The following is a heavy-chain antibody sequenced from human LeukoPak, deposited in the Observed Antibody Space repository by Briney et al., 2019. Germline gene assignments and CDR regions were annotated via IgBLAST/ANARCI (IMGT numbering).Heavy chain of an antibody. V-gene: IGHV3-7*01. CDR3: ARRSGADY. Sequence: GGSLRLSCAASGFTFNTYWMTWVRQAPGKGLEWVASINQDGSEKYYVDSMKGRFTISRDNAQSSLYLLMNSLTAEDTAVYYCARRSGADYWGQGTLVTVSS. CDR2: INQDGSEK. CDR1: GFTFNTYW. J-gene: IGHJ4*02.